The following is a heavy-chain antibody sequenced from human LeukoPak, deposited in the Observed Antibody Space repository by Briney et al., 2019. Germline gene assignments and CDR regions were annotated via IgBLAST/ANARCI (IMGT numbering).Heavy chain of an antibody. CDR2: INPNSGGT. CDR3: ARSPRPHYYDSSGYYSVFDY. J-gene: IGHJ4*02. D-gene: IGHD3-22*01. Sequence: ASVKVSCKASGYTFTGYYMHWVRQAPGQGLEWMGRINPNSGGTNYAQKFQGRVTMTRDTSISTAYMELSRLRSDDTAVYYCARSPRPHYYDSSGYYSVFDYWGQGTLVTVSS. CDR1: GYTFTGYY. V-gene: IGHV1-2*06.